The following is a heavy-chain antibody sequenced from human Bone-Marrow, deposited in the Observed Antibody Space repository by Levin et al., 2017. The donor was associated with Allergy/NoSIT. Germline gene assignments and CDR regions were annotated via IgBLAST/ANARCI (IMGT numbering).Heavy chain of an antibody. J-gene: IGHJ4*02. CDR2: ILHTGQT. CDR3: ARDDYSNFALAY. D-gene: IGHD4-11*01. CDR1: GGSIRSADYY. V-gene: IGHV4-30-4*01. Sequence: PSETLSLTCTVSGGSIRSADYYCSWIRQAPGKGLEWIGYILHTGQTYYHPSLKSRVTISVDTSRNQFSLKLNSVTAADTAVYYCARDDYSNFALAYWGRGTLVTVSS.